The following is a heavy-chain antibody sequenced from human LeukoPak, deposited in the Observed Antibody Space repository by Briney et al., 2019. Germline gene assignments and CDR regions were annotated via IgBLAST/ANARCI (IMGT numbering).Heavy chain of an antibody. CDR1: GFTFSSYG. CDR2: ISSSSSYI. D-gene: IGHD2-15*01. Sequence: GGTLRLSCAASGFTFSSYGMSWVRQAPGEGLEWVSSISSSSSYIYYADSVKGRFTISRDNAKNSLYLQMNSLRAEDTAVYYCARDLCSGGSCYLDYWGQGTLVTVSS. J-gene: IGHJ4*02. V-gene: IGHV3-21*01. CDR3: ARDLCSGGSCYLDY.